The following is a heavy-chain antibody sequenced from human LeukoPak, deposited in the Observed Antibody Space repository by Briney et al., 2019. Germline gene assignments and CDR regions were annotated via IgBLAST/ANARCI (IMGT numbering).Heavy chain of an antibody. CDR3: AKDPSNASRSFDI. Sequence: GGPLRLSCAASGFTFNDYGMHWVRQAPGKGLEWVAFIRTEGTNKYYLDSLEGLFTVSRDNSKNTLYLQMDSLRPEDTAVYYCAKDPSNASRSFDIWGQGTLVTVSS. V-gene: IGHV3-30*02. D-gene: IGHD3-16*01. CDR2: IRTEGTNK. J-gene: IGHJ3*02. CDR1: GFTFNDYG.